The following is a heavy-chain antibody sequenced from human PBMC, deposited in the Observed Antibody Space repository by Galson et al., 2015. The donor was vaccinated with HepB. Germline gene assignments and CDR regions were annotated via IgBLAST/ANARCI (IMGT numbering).Heavy chain of an antibody. CDR2: IWYDGSNK. D-gene: IGHD4-17*01. Sequence: SLRLSCAASGFTFSSYGMYWVRQAPGEGQQWMAVIWYDGSNKYYADSVKGRFTISRDNSKNTLYLQMNSLRAEDTAVYYCARGGYGDYQFDYWGQGTLVTVSS. CDR1: GFTFSSYG. CDR3: ARGGYGDYQFDY. J-gene: IGHJ4*02. V-gene: IGHV3-33*01.